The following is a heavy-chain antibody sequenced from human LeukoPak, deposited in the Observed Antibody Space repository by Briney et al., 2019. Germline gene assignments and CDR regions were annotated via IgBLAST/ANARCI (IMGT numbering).Heavy chain of an antibody. V-gene: IGHV3-30*18. CDR2: ISYDGSNK. D-gene: IGHD5-18*01. CDR1: GFTFSSYG. J-gene: IGHJ4*02. Sequence: GGSLRLSCAASGFTFSSYGMHWVRQAPGKGLEWVAVISYDGSNKYYADSVKGRFTISRDNSKNTLYLQMNSLRAEDTAVYYCAKGGDTAMVPLSYWGQGTLVTVSS. CDR3: AKGGDTAMVPLSY.